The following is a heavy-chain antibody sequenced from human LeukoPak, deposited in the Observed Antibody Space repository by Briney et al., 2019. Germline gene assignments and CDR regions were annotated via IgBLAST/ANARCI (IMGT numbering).Heavy chain of an antibody. CDR2: INWNGGST. J-gene: IGHJ4*02. V-gene: IGHV3-20*04. D-gene: IGHD6-19*01. CDR3: ARGGVAGPYYFDY. Sequence: GGSPRLSCAASGFTFDDYGMSWVRQAPGKGREWVSGINWNGGSTGYADSVKGRFTISRDNAKNSLYLQMNSLRAEDTALYYCARGGVAGPYYFDYWGQGTLVTVSS. CDR1: GFTFDDYG.